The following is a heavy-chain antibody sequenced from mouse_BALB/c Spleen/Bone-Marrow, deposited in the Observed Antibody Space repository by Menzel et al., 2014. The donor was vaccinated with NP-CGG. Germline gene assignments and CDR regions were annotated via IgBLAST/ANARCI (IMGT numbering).Heavy chain of an antibody. Sequence: EVKLMESGAELVKPGASVKLSCTASGFNIKDTYMHWVKQRPEQGLEWIGRIDPANGNTKYDPKFQGKATITADTSSNTAYLQLSSLTSEDTAVYYGARYDYGWYFYVWGAGTTVTVSS. D-gene: IGHD1-1*01. CDR3: ARYDYGWYFYV. V-gene: IGHV14-3*02. J-gene: IGHJ1*01. CDR1: GFNIKDTY. CDR2: IDPANGNT.